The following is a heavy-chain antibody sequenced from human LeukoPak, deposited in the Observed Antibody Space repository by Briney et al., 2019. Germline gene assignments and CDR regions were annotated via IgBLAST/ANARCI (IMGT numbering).Heavy chain of an antibody. CDR2: ISYDGSNK. Sequence: GGSLRLSCAASGFTFSSYAMHWVRQAPGKGLEWVAVISYDGSNKYYADSVKGRFTISRDNPKNTLYLQMNSLRAEDTAVYYCARDWLGRSLWYYFDYWGQGTLVTVSS. CDR3: ARDWLGRSLWYYFDY. CDR1: GFTFSSYA. D-gene: IGHD6-19*01. J-gene: IGHJ4*02. V-gene: IGHV3-30-3*01.